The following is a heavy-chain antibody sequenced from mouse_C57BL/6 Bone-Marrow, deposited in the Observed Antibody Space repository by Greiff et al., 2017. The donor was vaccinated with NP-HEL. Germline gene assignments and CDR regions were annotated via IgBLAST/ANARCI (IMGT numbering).Heavy chain of an antibody. V-gene: IGHV2-2*01. CDR1: GFSLTSYG. CDR3: ARGGYYYYGSSYYFDY. D-gene: IGHD1-1*01. CDR2: IWSGGST. Sequence: QVQLQQSGPGLVQPSQSLSITCTVSGFSLTSYGVHWVRQSPGKGLEWLGVIWSGGSTDYNAAFISRLSISKDNSKSQVFFKMNSLQADDTAIYYCARGGYYYYGSSYYFDYWGQGTTLTVSS. J-gene: IGHJ2*01.